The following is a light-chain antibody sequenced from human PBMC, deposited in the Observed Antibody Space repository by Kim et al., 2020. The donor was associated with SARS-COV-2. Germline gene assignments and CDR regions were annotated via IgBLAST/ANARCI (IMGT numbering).Light chain of an antibody. Sequence: APGKPARMTCGRNNIGSKSVHGYQQKPGQAPVLVIYYDSDRPSGIPERFSGSNSGNTAPLTISRVEAGDEDDYYCQVWDSSSDHRVFGGGTQLTVL. CDR3: QVWDSSSDHRV. J-gene: IGLJ3*02. CDR2: YDS. CDR1: NIGSKS. V-gene: IGLV3-21*04.